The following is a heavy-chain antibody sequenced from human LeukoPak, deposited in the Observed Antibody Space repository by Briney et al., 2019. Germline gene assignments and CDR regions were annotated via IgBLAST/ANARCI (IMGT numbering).Heavy chain of an antibody. V-gene: IGHV1-8*02. J-gene: IGHJ4*02. CDR1: GYTFTSYG. CDR2: MNPNSGNT. Sequence: ASVKVSCKASGYTFTSYGFSWVRQATGQGLEWMGWMNPNSGNTGYAQKFQGRVTMTRNTSISTAYMELSSLRSEDTAVYYCARVFGNDYFDYWGQGTLVTVSS. D-gene: IGHD1-1*01. CDR3: ARVFGNDYFDY.